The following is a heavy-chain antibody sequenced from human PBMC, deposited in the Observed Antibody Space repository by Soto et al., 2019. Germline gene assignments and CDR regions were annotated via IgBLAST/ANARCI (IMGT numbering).Heavy chain of an antibody. V-gene: IGHV3-48*01. CDR2: ISGRGPSI. J-gene: IGHJ4*02. CDR3: ARSRYNDY. Sequence: EVQLVESGGGLVQPGGSLRLSCAASGFTFSSYSMNWVRQAPGKGLEWLSYISGRGPSISYRDSVRGRFTISRDNAKNSLYLQIDSLGAEDTAVYYCARSRYNDYWGQGTLVTVSS. CDR1: GFTFSSYS. D-gene: IGHD1-1*01.